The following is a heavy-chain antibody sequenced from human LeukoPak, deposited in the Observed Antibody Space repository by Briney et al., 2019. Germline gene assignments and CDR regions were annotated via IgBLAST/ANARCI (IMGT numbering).Heavy chain of an antibody. Sequence: PGGSLRLSCAASGFTFDDYAMHWVRQAPGKGLEWVSGISWNSGSIGYADSVKGRFTISRDNAKNSLYLQMNSLRAEDTALYYCAKGPSYSGYHYFDHWGQGTLVTVSS. CDR3: AKGPSYSGYHYFDH. CDR1: GFTFDDYA. J-gene: IGHJ4*02. V-gene: IGHV3-9*01. D-gene: IGHD5-12*01. CDR2: ISWNSGSI.